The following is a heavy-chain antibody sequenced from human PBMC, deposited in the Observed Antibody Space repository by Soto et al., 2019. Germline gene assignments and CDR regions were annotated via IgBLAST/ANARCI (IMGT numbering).Heavy chain of an antibody. J-gene: IGHJ4*02. Sequence: EVQLVESGGGLVQPGGSLRLSCAASGFTFSSYAMNWVRQAPGKGLEWLSYISGSDGTTYYAESVKGRFTVSRDNAKNSLYLQMNSLRDEDTAVYHCARGAPVAGSGDYWGQGTLVTVSS. CDR3: ARGAPVAGSGDY. V-gene: IGHV3-48*02. CDR1: GFTFSSYA. D-gene: IGHD6-19*01. CDR2: ISGSDGTT.